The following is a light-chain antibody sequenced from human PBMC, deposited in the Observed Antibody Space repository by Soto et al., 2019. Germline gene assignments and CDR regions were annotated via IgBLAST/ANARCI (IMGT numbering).Light chain of an antibody. V-gene: IGKV3-15*01. CDR1: QSVSLN. J-gene: IGKJ4*01. CDR2: DAS. CDR3: QQYNNGPPPVT. Sequence: DIVLTQSPATLSVSPGERATLSCRASQSVSLNLAWYQHKLGQAPRLLIYDASTRVKGIPARFSGSGSGTDFTLTISYLKSEDFGVYYCQQYNNGPPPVTFGXGTKXXX.